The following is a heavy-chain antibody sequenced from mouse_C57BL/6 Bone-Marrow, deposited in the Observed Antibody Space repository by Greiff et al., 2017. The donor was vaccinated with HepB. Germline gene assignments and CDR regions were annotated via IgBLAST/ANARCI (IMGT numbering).Heavy chain of an antibody. CDR1: GYSFTGYY. D-gene: IGHD2-1*01. CDR3: ARGWGNYWRSAMDD. V-gene: IGHV1-42*01. CDR2: INPSTGGT. Sequence: EVQRVESGPELVKPGASVKISCKASGYSFTGYYMNWVKQSPEKSLEWIGEINPSTGGTTYNQKFKAKATLTVDKSSSTAYMQLKSLTSEDSAVYYCARGWGNYWRSAMDDWGQGTSVTVSS. J-gene: IGHJ4*01.